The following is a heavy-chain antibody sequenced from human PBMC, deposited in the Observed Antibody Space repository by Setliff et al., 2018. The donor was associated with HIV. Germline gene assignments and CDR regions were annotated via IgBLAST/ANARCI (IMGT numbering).Heavy chain of an antibody. J-gene: IGHJ3*01. CDR3: ARVRSYGSAYDAFDV. V-gene: IGHV4-61*09. CDR1: GGSISSGNYY. CDR2: ISTSGRT. Sequence: SETLSLTCTVSGGSISSGNYYWSWIRQPAGKGLEWIGHISTSGRTNYNPSLMSRLTISVDTSKNQFSLKLSSVTAADTAVYYCARVRSYGSAYDAFDVWGPGAMVTVSS. D-gene: IGHD3-10*01.